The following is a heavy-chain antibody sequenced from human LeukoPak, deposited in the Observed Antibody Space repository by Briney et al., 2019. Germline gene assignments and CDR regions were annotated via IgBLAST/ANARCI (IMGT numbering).Heavy chain of an antibody. CDR1: AASITSGASD. J-gene: IGHJ5*02. CDR2: MYYSGST. D-gene: IGHD3-22*01. CDR3: PRPCYYDSRSDP. V-gene: IGHV4-30-4*08. Sequence: SQTLSPTCTVSAASITSGASDWSWIRQPPGRGLEWTAYMYYSGSTYYSPSLKRRFTMSADTSKNQLSLKPSSVTAAPPAGYYFPRPCYYDSRSDPWGEGGLVTVSS.